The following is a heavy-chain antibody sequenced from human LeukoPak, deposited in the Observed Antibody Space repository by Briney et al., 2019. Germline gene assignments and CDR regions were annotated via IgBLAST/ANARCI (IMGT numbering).Heavy chain of an antibody. Sequence: KTGGSLRLSCAASGFTFSSYSMNWVGQAPGKGLEWVSYISSSSSTIYYADSVKGRFTISRDNAKNSLYLQMNSLRDEDTAVYYCAAKSGYSSGSVTWGQGTLVTVSS. J-gene: IGHJ5*02. V-gene: IGHV3-48*02. CDR3: AAKSGYSSGSVT. CDR2: ISSSSSTI. CDR1: GFTFSSYS. D-gene: IGHD6-19*01.